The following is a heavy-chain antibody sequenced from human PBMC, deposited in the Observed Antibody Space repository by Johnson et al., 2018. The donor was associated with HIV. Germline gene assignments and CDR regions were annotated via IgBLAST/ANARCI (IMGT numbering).Heavy chain of an antibody. CDR1: GFTFSSYA. J-gene: IGHJ3*02. Sequence: QMLLVESGGGVVQPGRSLRLSCAASGFTFSSYAMHWVRQAPGKGLEWVAVISYDGSNKYYADSVKGRFTISRDNSKNTLYLQMNSLRAEDTAVYYCARDEAAVRMVANDAFDIWGQGTMVTVSS. CDR3: ARDEAAVRMVANDAFDI. D-gene: IGHD6-13*01. V-gene: IGHV3-30*04. CDR2: ISYDGSNK.